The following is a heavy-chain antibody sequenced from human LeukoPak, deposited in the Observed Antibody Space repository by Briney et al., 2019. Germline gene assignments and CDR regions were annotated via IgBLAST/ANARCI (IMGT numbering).Heavy chain of an antibody. Sequence: ASVKVSCKASGYTFTGYYMHWVRQAPGQGLEWMGWINPNSGGTNYAQKFQGRVTMTRDTSISTAYMELSRLRSDDTAVYYCAREGNGDYAGEAYYFDYWGQGTLVTVSS. CDR2: INPNSGGT. CDR3: AREGNGDYAGEAYYFDY. CDR1: GYTFTGYY. V-gene: IGHV1-2*02. J-gene: IGHJ4*02. D-gene: IGHD4-17*01.